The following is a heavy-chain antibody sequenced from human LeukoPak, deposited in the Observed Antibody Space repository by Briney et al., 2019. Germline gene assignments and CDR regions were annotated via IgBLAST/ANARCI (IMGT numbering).Heavy chain of an antibody. Sequence: GGSLRLSCAASGFSFSTYAMGWVRQAPGQGLEWVSTISGSGDNTYYADSVKGRFTISRDNSKNTLFLQMNSLRPEDTAVYHCAKGRTLGSYDSFDMWGQGTKVTVSP. CDR3: AKGRTLGSYDSFDM. J-gene: IGHJ3*02. V-gene: IGHV3-23*01. D-gene: IGHD3-22*01. CDR2: ISGSGDNT. CDR1: GFSFSTYA.